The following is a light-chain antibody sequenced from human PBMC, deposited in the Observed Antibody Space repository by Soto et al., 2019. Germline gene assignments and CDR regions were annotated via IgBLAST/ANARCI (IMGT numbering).Light chain of an antibody. V-gene: IGLV1-51*01. CDR1: SSNIGGNS. J-gene: IGLJ1*01. CDR3: GSWDSSLSAYV. CDR2: DDN. Sequence: SVMTQPPSVSAAPGQKVTISGSGSSSNIGGNSVSWYQQLPGTAPKLLIYDDNKRPSGIPDRFSGSKSGTSATLGITGFQTGDEADYYCGSWDSSLSAYVFGTGTKLTVL.